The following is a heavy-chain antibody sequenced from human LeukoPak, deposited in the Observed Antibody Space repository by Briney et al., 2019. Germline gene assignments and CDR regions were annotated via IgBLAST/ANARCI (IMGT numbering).Heavy chain of an antibody. CDR2: ISRSSSTI. D-gene: IGHD2-2*03. V-gene: IGHV3-48*01. CDR3: ARAGAGYCSTTSCYYFDY. Sequence: GGSLRLSCVASGFTFSSYSMNWVRQAPGKGLEWVSYISRSSSTIYYAGSVKGRFTISRDNGKNSLYLQMNGLRAEDTAVYYCARAGAGYCSTTSCYYFDYWGQGTLVTVSS. CDR1: GFTFSSYS. J-gene: IGHJ4*02.